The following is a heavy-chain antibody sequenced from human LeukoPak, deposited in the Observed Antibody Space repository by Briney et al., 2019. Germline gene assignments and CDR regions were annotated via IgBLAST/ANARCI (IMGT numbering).Heavy chain of an antibody. CDR1: GYTFTSFA. D-gene: IGHD6-19*01. CDR2: MNPNSGNT. Sequence: ASVKVSCKASGYTFTSFAMHWVRQAPGQRLEWMGWMNPNSGNTGYAQKFQGRVTMTRNTSISTAYMELSSLRSEDTAVYYCARGPGWRYGMDVWGQGTTVTVSS. V-gene: IGHV1-8*02. CDR3: ARGPGWRYGMDV. J-gene: IGHJ6*02.